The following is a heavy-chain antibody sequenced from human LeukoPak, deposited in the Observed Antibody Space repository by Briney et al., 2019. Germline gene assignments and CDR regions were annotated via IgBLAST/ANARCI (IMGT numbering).Heavy chain of an antibody. V-gene: IGHV3-74*01. J-gene: IGHJ4*02. CDR2: IDTAGSSA. CDR3: ARGCNGGSCYASFDF. D-gene: IGHD2-15*01. CDR1: AFTFSRYW. Sequence: PGRSLRLSCAASAFTFSRYWMHWVRQVPGKGLVWVSRIDTAGSSATYAGSVKGRFAISRDNAKNTVYLQLNSLRVEDTAVYYCARGCNGGSCYASFDFWGQGALVTVSS.